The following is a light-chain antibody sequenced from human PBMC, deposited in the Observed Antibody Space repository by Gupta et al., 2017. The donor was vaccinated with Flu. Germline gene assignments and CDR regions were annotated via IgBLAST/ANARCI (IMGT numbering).Light chain of an antibody. CDR3: QQSFSTPFS. CDR1: QNIRNY. J-gene: IGKJ3*01. Sequence: DVQVTQSPSSLSASVRDRVTITCRASQNIRNYLNWYQQKPGKAPKLLIYTTSTLQSGVPSRFSGSGSGRDFTLTITSLQYDDFATYYCQQSFSTPFSFGPGTTV. CDR2: TTS. V-gene: IGKV1-39*01.